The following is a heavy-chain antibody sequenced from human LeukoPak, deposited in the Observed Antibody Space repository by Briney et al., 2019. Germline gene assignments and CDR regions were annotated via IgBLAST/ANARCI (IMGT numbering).Heavy chain of an antibody. Sequence: GSLRLSCAASGFTFGGYAMSWVRQAPGKGLEWVSAISVDGSHAYYADSVKGRFTISRDNSKNTLYLQMNSLRAEDTAVYYCAKSYDTSGRRAFDIWGQGTMVTVSS. D-gene: IGHD3-22*01. CDR2: ISVDGSHA. CDR1: GFTFGGYA. CDR3: AKSYDTSGRRAFDI. V-gene: IGHV3-23*01. J-gene: IGHJ3*02.